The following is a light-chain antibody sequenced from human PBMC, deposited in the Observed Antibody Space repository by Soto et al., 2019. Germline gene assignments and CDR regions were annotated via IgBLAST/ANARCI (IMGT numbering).Light chain of an antibody. J-gene: IGKJ5*01. V-gene: IGKV1-12*01. CDR1: QDISTW. Sequence: DVQNAPCPSSVSASVGGRVTITCRRSQDISTWVAWVQQKPGKAPKLLIYAASSLQSGVPSRFSGSGSGTVFTLTISSLQPEDFATYFCQQASSIPPPTFGQGTRLEIK. CDR2: AAS. CDR3: QQASSIPPPT.